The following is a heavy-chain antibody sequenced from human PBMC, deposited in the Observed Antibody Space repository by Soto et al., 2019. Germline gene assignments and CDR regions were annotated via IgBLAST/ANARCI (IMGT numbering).Heavy chain of an antibody. CDR2: IWYDGSNK. CDR1: GFTFSTYG. D-gene: IGHD2-15*01. J-gene: IGHJ6*02. CDR3: ASEYCSGGRCYYHGMDV. V-gene: IGHV3-33*01. Sequence: QVQLVESGGGVVQPGRSLRLSCAASGFTFSTYGMHWVRQAPDKGLEWVAVIWYDGSNKYYADSVKGRFTISRDNSKNTLYLQMNSLRAEDTAVYYCASEYCSGGRCYYHGMDVWGQGTTVTVSS.